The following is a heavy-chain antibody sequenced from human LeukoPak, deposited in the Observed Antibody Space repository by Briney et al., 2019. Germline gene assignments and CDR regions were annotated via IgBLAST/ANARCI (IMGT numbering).Heavy chain of an antibody. V-gene: IGHV3-7*04. Sequence: GGSLRLSCAASGFTFSSYAMSWVRQSPGRGLELVANIGRDGSAEYYVDSVGGRFTVSRDNAKNSMYLQIDSLRAEDTAVYYCARADNYGSILDYWGRGTPVTVSS. CDR1: GFTFSSYA. CDR3: ARADNYGSILDY. D-gene: IGHD3-10*01. CDR2: IGRDGSAE. J-gene: IGHJ4*02.